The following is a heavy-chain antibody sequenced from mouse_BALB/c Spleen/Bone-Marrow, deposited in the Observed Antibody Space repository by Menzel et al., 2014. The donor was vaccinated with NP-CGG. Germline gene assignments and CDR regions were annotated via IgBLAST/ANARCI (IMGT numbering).Heavy chain of an antibody. J-gene: IGHJ3*01. CDR3: ARENYGSSPAY. D-gene: IGHD1-1*01. CDR1: GYAFTSYN. CDR2: IDPYNGGT. V-gene: IGHV1S135*01. Sequence: EVQLQQSGPELVKPGASVKVSCKASGYAFTSYNMYWVKQSHGKSLEWIGYIDPYNGGTSYNQKFKGKATLTVDKSSSTDYMQHNSLTSEDSAVYYCARENYGSSPAYWGQGTLVTVSA.